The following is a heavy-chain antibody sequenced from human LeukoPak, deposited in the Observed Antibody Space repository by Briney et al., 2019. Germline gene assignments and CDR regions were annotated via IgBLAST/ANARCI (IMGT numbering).Heavy chain of an antibody. CDR1: GFTFSSYS. D-gene: IGHD6-19*01. Sequence: PGGSLRLSCAASGFTFSSYSMNWVRQAPGKGLEWVPSISSSSSYIYYADSVKGRFTISRDNAKNSLYLQMNSLRAEDTAVYYCVPGRSGSAYDAFDVWGQGTMVTVSS. V-gene: IGHV3-21*01. J-gene: IGHJ3*01. CDR2: ISSSSSYI. CDR3: VPGRSGSAYDAFDV.